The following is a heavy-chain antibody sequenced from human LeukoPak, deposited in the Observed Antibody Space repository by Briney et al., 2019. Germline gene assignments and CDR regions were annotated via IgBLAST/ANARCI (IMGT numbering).Heavy chain of an antibody. CDR3: ARSQRVFDY. D-gene: IGHD5-24*01. J-gene: IGHJ4*02. V-gene: IGHV4-59*01. CDR1: GGSISSYY. CDR2: IYYSGST. Sequence: SETLSLTCTVSGGSISSYYWSWIRQPPGKGLEWIGYIYYSGSTNYNPSLKSRVTISVDTSKNQFSLKLSSVTAADTAVYYCARSQRVFDYWGQGTLVTVSS.